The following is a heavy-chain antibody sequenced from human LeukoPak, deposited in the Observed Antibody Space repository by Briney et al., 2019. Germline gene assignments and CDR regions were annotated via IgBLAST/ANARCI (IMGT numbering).Heavy chain of an antibody. CDR2: IRGGGGSA. Sequence: GGSLRLSCTASGFTFSAYAMMWVRQAPGKGPEWVSAIRGGGGSAFYADSVKGRFTISRDYSKYTLFLQMNSLRAEDTAVYYCARDPNGDYIGAFDMWGPGTMVTVSS. D-gene: IGHD4-17*01. CDR3: ARDPNGDYIGAFDM. V-gene: IGHV3-23*01. CDR1: GFTFSAYA. J-gene: IGHJ3*02.